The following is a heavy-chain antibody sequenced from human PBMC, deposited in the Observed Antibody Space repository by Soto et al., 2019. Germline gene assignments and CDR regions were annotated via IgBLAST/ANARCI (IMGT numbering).Heavy chain of an antibody. J-gene: IGHJ6*02. CDR3: AILMVRGGRDSVPETIASPRV. Sequence: PGGSLRLSCAASEFTFSNYAMSWVRQAPGKGLEWVSAISGSGDSTFYADSVQGRFTISRDNSKNTLFLQMNSLRAEDTAVYYCAILMVRGGRDSVPETIASPRVWGQGTTVTVSS. V-gene: IGHV3-23*01. CDR2: ISGSGDST. CDR1: EFTFSNYA. D-gene: IGHD2-21*01.